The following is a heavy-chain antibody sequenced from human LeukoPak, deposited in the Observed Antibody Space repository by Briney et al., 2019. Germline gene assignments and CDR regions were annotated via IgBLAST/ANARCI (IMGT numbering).Heavy chain of an antibody. J-gene: IGHJ5*02. V-gene: IGHV4-59*01. Sequence: SETLSLTCTVSGGSISSYYWSWIRQPPGKGLEWIGYIYYSGSTNYNPSLKSRVTISVDTSKSQFSLKLSSVTAADTAVYYCAREQGTVTTNWFDPWGQGTLVTVSS. CDR3: AREQGTVTTNWFDP. CDR2: IYYSGST. CDR1: GGSISSYY. D-gene: IGHD4-17*01.